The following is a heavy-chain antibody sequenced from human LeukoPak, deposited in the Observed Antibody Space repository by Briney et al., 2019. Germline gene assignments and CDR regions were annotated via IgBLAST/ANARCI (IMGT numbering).Heavy chain of an antibody. CDR1: GGSISSYY. Sequence: TSETQSLTCTVSGGSISSYYWSWIRQPPGKGLEWIGYIYTSGSTNYNPSLKSRVTISVDTSKNQFSLKLSSVTAADTAVYYCARHLYSSGWYSEGFDYWGQGTLVTVSS. J-gene: IGHJ4*02. D-gene: IGHD6-19*01. CDR2: IYTSGST. V-gene: IGHV4-4*09. CDR3: ARHLYSSGWYSEGFDY.